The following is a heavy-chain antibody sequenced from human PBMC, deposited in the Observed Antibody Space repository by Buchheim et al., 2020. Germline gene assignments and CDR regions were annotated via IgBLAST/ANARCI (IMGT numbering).Heavy chain of an antibody. D-gene: IGHD4-11*01. Sequence: QVQLVQSGAEVKKPGASVKVSCKASGYTFTSYYMHWVRQAPGQGLEWMGIINPSGGSTSYAQKFQGRVTMTRDTSTSTVYMEMSSLGSEDTAVYYCGRVLDYSDYHYYLYGMDVWGQGTT. V-gene: IGHV1-46*03. CDR3: GRVLDYSDYHYYLYGMDV. CDR2: INPSGGST. CDR1: GYTFTSYY. J-gene: IGHJ6*02.